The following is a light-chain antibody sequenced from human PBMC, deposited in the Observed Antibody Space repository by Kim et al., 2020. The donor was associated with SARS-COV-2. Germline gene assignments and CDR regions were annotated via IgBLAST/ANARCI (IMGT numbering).Light chain of an antibody. Sequence: RVTISCSGSSSNIGSNYVYWYQQLPGTAPKLLIYRNNQRPSGVPDRFSGSKSGTSASLAISGLRSEDEADYYCAAWDDSLSGLYVFGTGTEVTVL. J-gene: IGLJ1*01. V-gene: IGLV1-47*01. CDR1: SSNIGSNY. CDR3: AAWDDSLSGLYV. CDR2: RNN.